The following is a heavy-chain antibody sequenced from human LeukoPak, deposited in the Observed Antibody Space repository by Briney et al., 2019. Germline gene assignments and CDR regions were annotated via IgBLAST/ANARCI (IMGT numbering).Heavy chain of an antibody. J-gene: IGHJ6*02. D-gene: IGHD6-13*01. CDR1: GFTFSSYA. CDR3: ANAIAAEAKCYYYGMDV. V-gene: IGHV3-23*01. Sequence: PGGSLRLSCAASGFTFSSYAMSWVRQAPGKGLEWVSAISGSGGSTYYADSVKGRFTISRDNSKNTLYLQMNSLRAEDTAVYYCANAIAAEAKCYYYGMDVWGQGTTVTVSS. CDR2: ISGSGGST.